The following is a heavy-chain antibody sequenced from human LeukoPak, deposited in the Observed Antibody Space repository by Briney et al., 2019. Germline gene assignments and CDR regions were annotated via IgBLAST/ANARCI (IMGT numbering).Heavy chain of an antibody. J-gene: IGHJ4*02. CDR3: AKAVGAAAVYPFDY. D-gene: IGHD6-13*01. Sequence: GGSLRLSCAASGFTFSSYWMSWVRQAPGKGLAWVANIKQDGSEKYYVDSVKGRFTISRDNAKNSLYLQMNSLRAEDTAVYYCAKAVGAAAVYPFDYWGQGTLVTVSS. V-gene: IGHV3-7*03. CDR2: IKQDGSEK. CDR1: GFTFSSYW.